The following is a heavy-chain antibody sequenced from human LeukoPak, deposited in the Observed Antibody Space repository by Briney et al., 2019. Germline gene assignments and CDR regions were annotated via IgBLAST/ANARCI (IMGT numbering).Heavy chain of an antibody. CDR1: GFTFSSYW. CDR3: ARGYCSGGSCYSPLGYMDV. Sequence: GGSLRLSCAASGFTFSSYWMNWVRQAPGKGLEWVSSISSSSSYIYYADSVKGRFTISRDNAKNSLYLQMNSLRAEDTAVYYCARGYCSGGSCYSPLGYMDVWGKGTTVTVSS. D-gene: IGHD2-15*01. CDR2: ISSSSSYI. V-gene: IGHV3-21*01. J-gene: IGHJ6*03.